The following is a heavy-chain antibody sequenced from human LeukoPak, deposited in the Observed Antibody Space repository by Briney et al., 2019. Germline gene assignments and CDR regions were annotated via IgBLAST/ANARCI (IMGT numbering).Heavy chain of an antibody. CDR1: GFTVSSKY. J-gene: IGHJ4*02. CDR3: ARGTTSEVTAGDH. D-gene: IGHD5-18*01. Sequence: GGSLRLSCAASGFTVSSKYMSWVRQAPGKGLEWVSVIYTAGSTHYADSVKGRFTISRDNSKNTLYLQMNSLRAEDTAVYYCARGTTSEVTAGDHWGRGTLVTVSS. V-gene: IGHV3-53*01. CDR2: IYTAGST.